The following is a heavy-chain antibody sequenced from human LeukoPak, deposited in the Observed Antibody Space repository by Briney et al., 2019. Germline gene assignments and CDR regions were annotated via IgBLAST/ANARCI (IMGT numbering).Heavy chain of an antibody. V-gene: IGHV3-30*04. CDR1: GFTFSSYA. Sequence: PGRSLRLSCAASGFTFSSYAMHWVRQAPGKGLEWVAVISYDGSNKYYADSVKGRFTISRDNSKNTLYLQMNSLRAEDTAVYYCARGTNWSPLDFDYWGQGTLVTVSS. CDR3: ARGTNWSPLDFDY. J-gene: IGHJ4*02. CDR2: ISYDGSNK. D-gene: IGHD1-20*01.